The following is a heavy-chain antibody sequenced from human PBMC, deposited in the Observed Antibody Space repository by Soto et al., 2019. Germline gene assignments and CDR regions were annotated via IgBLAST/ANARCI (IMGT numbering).Heavy chain of an antibody. CDR1: VGSVSSGSYY. V-gene: IGHV4-61*01. J-gene: IGHJ4*02. CDR3: ATGSLQLTTMDY. CDR2: IYHSGST. D-gene: IGHD4-4*01. Sequence: PSETLSLTCTVSVGSVSSGSYYWNWIRQPPGKGLEWIGSIYHSGSTDYNPSLKSRVAISVDTSQNQFSLKLGSVTAADTAVYYCATGSLQLTTMDYWGQGALVTVSS.